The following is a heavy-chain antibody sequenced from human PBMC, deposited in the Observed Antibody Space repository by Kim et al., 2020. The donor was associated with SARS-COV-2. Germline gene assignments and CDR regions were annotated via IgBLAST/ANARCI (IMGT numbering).Heavy chain of an antibody. CDR1: GGSISSSSYY. CDR3: ARESIAAAGTWGFDY. D-gene: IGHD6-13*01. J-gene: IGHJ4*02. Sequence: SETLSITCTVSGGSISSSSYYWGWIRQPPGKGLEWIGSIYYSGSTYYNPSLKSRVTISVDTSKNQFSLKLSSVTAADTAVYYCARESIAAAGTWGFDYWGQGTLVTVSS. CDR2: IYYSGST. V-gene: IGHV4-39*02.